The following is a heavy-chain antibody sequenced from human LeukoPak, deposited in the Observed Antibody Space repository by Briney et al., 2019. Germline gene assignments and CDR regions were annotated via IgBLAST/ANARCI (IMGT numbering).Heavy chain of an antibody. J-gene: IGHJ3*02. CDR2: IIPIFGTA. Sequence: SVKVSCEASGGTFSRYAISWVRQAPGQGLEWMGGIIPIFGTANYAQKFQGRVTITADKSPSTAYMELSSLRSEDTAVYYCARVGYCSGGSCYPDGAFDIWGQGTMVTVSS. CDR3: ARVGYCSGGSCYPDGAFDI. CDR1: GGTFSRYA. V-gene: IGHV1-69*06. D-gene: IGHD2-15*01.